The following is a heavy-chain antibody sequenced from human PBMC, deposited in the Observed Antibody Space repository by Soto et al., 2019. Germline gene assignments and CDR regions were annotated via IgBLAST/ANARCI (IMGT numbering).Heavy chain of an antibody. J-gene: IGHJ2*01. Sequence: QVQLQESGPGLVKPSETLSLICTVSGDSISNFYWSWIRQPTGKGLESLGRNSARGTTNYNPSHLSRVAMSLDTSKNQFSLRLTSLSAADTAVYFCARGMGRYFDLWGRGTLVTVFS. CDR3: ARGMGRYFDL. CDR2: NSARGTT. CDR1: GDSISNFY. V-gene: IGHV4-4*07. D-gene: IGHD2-8*01.